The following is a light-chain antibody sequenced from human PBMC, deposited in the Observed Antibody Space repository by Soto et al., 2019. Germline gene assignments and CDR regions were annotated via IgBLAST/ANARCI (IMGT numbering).Light chain of an antibody. J-gene: IGKJ5*01. CDR1: QSVSSY. V-gene: IGKV3-11*01. CDR3: QQRNVWPPVT. Sequence: EIVLTHSPATLALSPGEGATLSSSASQSVSSYLAWYQQKPGQAPRLLIYDASTRATGIPDRFSGSGSGTDFTLTISSLEPEDSAVYYCQQRNVWPPVTFGQGTRLEIK. CDR2: DAS.